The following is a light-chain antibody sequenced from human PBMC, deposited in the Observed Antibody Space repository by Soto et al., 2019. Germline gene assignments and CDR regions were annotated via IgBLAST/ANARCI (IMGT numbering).Light chain of an antibody. V-gene: IGKV1-12*01. Sequence: DIQMTQXXSSVSASLGDRVTITCRASQGISNYLAWYQQKPGKAPKLLIYAASTLQSGVPSRFSGSGSGTDFTLTISRLQPEDFATYYCQQANSFPRTFGQGTRVEIK. CDR3: QQANSFPRT. J-gene: IGKJ1*01. CDR1: QGISNY. CDR2: AAS.